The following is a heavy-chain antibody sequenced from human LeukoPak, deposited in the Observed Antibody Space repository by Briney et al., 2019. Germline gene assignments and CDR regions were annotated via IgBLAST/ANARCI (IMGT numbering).Heavy chain of an antibody. J-gene: IGHJ4*02. CDR2: ISAYNGNT. CDR1: GGTFSSYA. CDR3: ARDSRCSGGSCYGTMGY. V-gene: IGHV1-18*01. D-gene: IGHD2-15*01. Sequence: GASVKVSCKASGGTFSSYAISWVRQAPGQGLEWMGWISAYNGNTNYAQKLRGRVTMTTDTSTSTAYMELRSLRSDDTAVYYCARDSRCSGGSCYGTMGYWGQGTLVTVSS.